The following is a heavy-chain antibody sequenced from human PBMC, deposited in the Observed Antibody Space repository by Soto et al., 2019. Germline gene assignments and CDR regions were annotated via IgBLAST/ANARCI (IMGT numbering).Heavy chain of an antibody. V-gene: IGHV1-46*01. J-gene: IGHJ5*02. D-gene: IGHD2-15*01. CDR3: ARDEGFCSGGSCTGWFDP. CDR2: INPKGGAT. CDR1: GYTFSNYF. Sequence: ASVKVSCKASGYTFSNYFINWVRQAPGQGLEWVGVINPKGGATTYAQKFQGRVNMSSDTSTNTIYMTLRSLTSEDTAFYYCARDEGFCSGGSCTGWFDPWGQGTLVTVSS.